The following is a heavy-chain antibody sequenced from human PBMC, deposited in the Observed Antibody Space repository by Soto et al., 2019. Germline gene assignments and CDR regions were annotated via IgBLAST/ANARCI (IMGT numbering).Heavy chain of an antibody. Sequence: GASVKVSCKASGGTFGSHGIAWVRQAPGQWLEWMGGFIAMLGTPTYAKKVQGRATITADESLTSSYLELRSLRSEDTAVYFCARGAMANFDYWGQGTVVTVSS. CDR2: FIAMLGTP. CDR1: GGTFGSHG. CDR3: ARGAMANFDY. J-gene: IGHJ4*02. V-gene: IGHV1-69*13. D-gene: IGHD5-18*01.